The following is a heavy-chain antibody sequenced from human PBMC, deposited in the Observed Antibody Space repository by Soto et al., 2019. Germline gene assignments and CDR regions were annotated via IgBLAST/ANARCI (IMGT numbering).Heavy chain of an antibody. CDR2: ISYDGSNK. J-gene: IGHJ6*02. CDR1: GFTFSSYA. D-gene: IGHD3-22*01. Sequence: GGSLRLSCAASGFTFSSYAMHWVRQAPGKGLEWVAVISYDGSNKYYADSVEGRFTISRDNSKNTLYLQMNSCRAENTAVYYCARGDSSGLVNCYYYGMDVWGQGTMVTVSS. V-gene: IGHV3-30-3*01. CDR3: ARGDSSGLVNCYYYGMDV.